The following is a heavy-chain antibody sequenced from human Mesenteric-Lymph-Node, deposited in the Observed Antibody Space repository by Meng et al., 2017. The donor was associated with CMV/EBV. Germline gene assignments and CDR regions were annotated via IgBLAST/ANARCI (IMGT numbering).Heavy chain of an antibody. CDR2: IQHDGTNK. V-gene: IGHV3-30*02. CDR1: GFTFFTYG. Sequence: GGSLRLSCAASGFTFFTYGMHWVRQAPGKGLEWVTFIQHDGTNKYYADSVKGRFTISRDNSKNTLYLQMNSLRPEDTAVYYCTRSYYSGFFDYWGQGTLVTV. J-gene: IGHJ4*02. CDR3: TRSYYSGFFDY. D-gene: IGHD2-15*01.